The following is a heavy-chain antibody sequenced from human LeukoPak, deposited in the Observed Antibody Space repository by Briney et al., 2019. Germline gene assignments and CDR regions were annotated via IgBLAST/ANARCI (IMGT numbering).Heavy chain of an antibody. CDR3: ATIHYYDSSGYYIFDY. V-gene: IGHV1-24*01. CDR1: GYTLTELS. J-gene: IGHJ4*02. CDR2: FDPEDGET. D-gene: IGHD3-22*01. Sequence: GASVKVSCKVSGYTLTELSMHWVRQAPGKGLEWMGGFDPEDGETIYAQKFQGRVTMTEDTSTDTAYMELSSLRSEDTAVYYCATIHYYDSSGYYIFDYWGQGTLVTVSS.